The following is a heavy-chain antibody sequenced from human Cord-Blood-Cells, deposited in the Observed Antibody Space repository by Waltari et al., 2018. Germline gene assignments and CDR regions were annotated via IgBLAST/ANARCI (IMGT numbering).Heavy chain of an antibody. J-gene: IGHJ4*02. V-gene: IGHV3-48*01. CDR3: ARDSGNWNYDY. CDR1: GFTFSSYR. Sequence: EVQLVESGGGLVQPGGSLRLSCAASGFTFSSYRKNWVRQAPGKGLEWVSYISSSSTIYYADSVKGRFTISRDNAKNSLYLQMNSLRAEDTAVYYCARDSGNWNYDYWGQGTLVTVSS. D-gene: IGHD1-7*01. CDR2: ISSSSTI.